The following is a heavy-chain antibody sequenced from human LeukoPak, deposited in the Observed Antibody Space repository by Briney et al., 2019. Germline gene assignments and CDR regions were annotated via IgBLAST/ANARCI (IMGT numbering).Heavy chain of an antibody. CDR3: AREAFDLRDYGGNSVSDWYFDL. Sequence: KPSETLSLTCTVSGGSISSGDYYWSWIRQPPGKGLEWIGYIYYSGSTYYNPSLKSRVTISVDTSKNQFSLKLSSVTAADTAVYYCAREAFDLRDYGGNSVSDWYFDLWGRGTLVTVSS. J-gene: IGHJ2*01. D-gene: IGHD4-23*01. V-gene: IGHV4-30-4*01. CDR2: IYYSGST. CDR1: GGSISSGDYY.